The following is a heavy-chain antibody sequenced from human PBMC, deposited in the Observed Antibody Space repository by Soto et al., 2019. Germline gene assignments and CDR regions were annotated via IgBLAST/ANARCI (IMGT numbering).Heavy chain of an antibody. D-gene: IGHD2-21*02. CDR1: GCSISVYY. Sequence: SETLSLTCTVSGCSISVYYWSWIGQRPGKGLEWIGYMYNTGSTVYNPSFKSRVTISVDTSKNQFSLKLNSVTAADTAVYYCARDLWGYCGTDCYPLDVWGQGTTVTVS. V-gene: IGHV4-59*01. J-gene: IGHJ6*02. CDR3: ARDLWGYCGTDCYPLDV. CDR2: MYNTGST.